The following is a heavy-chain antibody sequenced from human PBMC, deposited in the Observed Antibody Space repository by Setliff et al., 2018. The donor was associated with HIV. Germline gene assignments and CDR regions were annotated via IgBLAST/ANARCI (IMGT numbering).Heavy chain of an antibody. J-gene: IGHJ5*02. CDR2: IYTSGST. D-gene: IGHD2-21*02. V-gene: IGHV4-4*07. Sequence: PSETLSLTCSVSGGSIIGHYWNWIRQPAGKRLEWIGRIYTSGSTNYNPSLKSRAIISVDTSKNQISLKLTSVTAADTAVYYCARDSVSGVVTADNNWFDPWGQGTLVTVSS. CDR1: GGSIIGHY. CDR3: ARDSVSGVVTADNNWFDP.